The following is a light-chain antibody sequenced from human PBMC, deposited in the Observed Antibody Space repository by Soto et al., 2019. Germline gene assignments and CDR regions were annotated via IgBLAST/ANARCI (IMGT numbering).Light chain of an antibody. CDR1: QGIGNG. CDR2: AAS. Sequence: DIQMTQSPSSLSASVGDRVTITCRASQGIGNGLGWYQQRPGKAPKRLIYAASSLEGGVPSRFSGSGSVTEFTLTISSLQPEDCATYYCLQHNTYPQTFGQGTKVEIQ. V-gene: IGKV1-17*01. CDR3: LQHNTYPQT. J-gene: IGKJ1*01.